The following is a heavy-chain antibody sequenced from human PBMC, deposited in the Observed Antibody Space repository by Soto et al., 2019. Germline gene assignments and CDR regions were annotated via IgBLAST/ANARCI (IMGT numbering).Heavy chain of an antibody. J-gene: IGHJ6*03. CDR2: INHSGST. V-gene: IGHV4-34*01. CDR3: ARGSLLWFGELPNYYMDV. D-gene: IGHD3-10*01. CDR1: GGSFSGYY. Sequence: TSETLSLTCAVYGGSFSGYYWSWIRQPPGKGLEWIGEINHSGSTNYNPSLKSRVTISVDTSKNQFSLKLSSVTAADTAVYYCARGSLLWFGELPNYYMDVWGKGATVTVSS.